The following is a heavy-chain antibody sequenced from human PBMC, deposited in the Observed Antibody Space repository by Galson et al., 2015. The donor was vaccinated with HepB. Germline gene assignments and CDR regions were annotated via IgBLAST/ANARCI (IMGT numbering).Heavy chain of an antibody. Sequence: SLRLSCAASGFIFSTYDMYWVRQAPGKGLEWVARINSNGREAKYADFVRGRFAISRDNAKNTLYLQIYSLTAEDTAVYFCARRGSTTWFHAYLDVWGRGTLVSVSS. CDR3: ARRGSTTWFHAYLDV. J-gene: IGHJ2*01. CDR2: INSNGREA. CDR1: GFIFSTYD. D-gene: IGHD2-2*01. V-gene: IGHV3-74*01.